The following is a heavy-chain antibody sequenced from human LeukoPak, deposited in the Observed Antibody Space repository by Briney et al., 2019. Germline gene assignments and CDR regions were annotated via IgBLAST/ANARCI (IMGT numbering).Heavy chain of an antibody. CDR2: IYSGGST. J-gene: IGHJ3*02. V-gene: IGHV3-66*01. CDR1: GFTVSSNY. D-gene: IGHD3-22*01. Sequence: GGSLRLSCAASGFTVSSNYMSWVRQAPGKGLEWVSVIYSGGSTYYADSVKGRFTISRDNSKNTLYLQMNSLRAEDTAVYYCARDRLSSGYYSDAFDIRGQGTMVTVSS. CDR3: ARDRLSSGYYSDAFDI.